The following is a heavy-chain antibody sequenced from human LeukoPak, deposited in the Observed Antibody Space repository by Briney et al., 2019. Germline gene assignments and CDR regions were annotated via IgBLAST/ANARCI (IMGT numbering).Heavy chain of an antibody. Sequence: ASVKASCKASGGTFSSYAISWVRQAPGQGLEWMGGIIPIFGTANYAQKFQGRVTITADESTSTAYMELSSLRSEDTAVYYCAGTSIAAAARRAYYYYGMDVWGQGTTVTVSS. J-gene: IGHJ6*02. CDR2: IIPIFGTA. D-gene: IGHD6-13*01. V-gene: IGHV1-69*01. CDR1: GGTFSSYA. CDR3: AGTSIAAAARRAYYYYGMDV.